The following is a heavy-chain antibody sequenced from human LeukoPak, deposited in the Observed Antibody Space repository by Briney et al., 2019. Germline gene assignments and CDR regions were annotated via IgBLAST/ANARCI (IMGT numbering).Heavy chain of an antibody. D-gene: IGHD6-19*01. CDR1: GYTFTSYA. V-gene: IGHV1-3*03. Sequence: GASVKVSCKASGYTFTSYAMHWVRQAPGQRLEWMGWINAGNGNTKYSQEFQGRVTITRDTSASTAYMELSSLRSEDMAVYYCARGPSSGWPYFDYWGQGTLVTVSS. CDR2: INAGNGNT. J-gene: IGHJ4*02. CDR3: ARGPSSGWPYFDY.